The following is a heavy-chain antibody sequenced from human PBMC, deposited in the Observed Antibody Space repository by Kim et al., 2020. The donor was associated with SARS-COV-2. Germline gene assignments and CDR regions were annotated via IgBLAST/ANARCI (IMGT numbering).Heavy chain of an antibody. Sequence: STNYNPSLTSPLTSSVDTSKNQFSLKLSSVTAADTAVYYCARLDSSSLDYWGQGTLVTVSS. CDR3: ARLDSSSLDY. CDR2: ST. D-gene: IGHD6-13*01. V-gene: IGHV4-59*08. J-gene: IGHJ4*02.